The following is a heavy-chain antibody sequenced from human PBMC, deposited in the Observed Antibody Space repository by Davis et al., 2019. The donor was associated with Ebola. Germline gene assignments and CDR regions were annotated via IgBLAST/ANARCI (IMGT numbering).Heavy chain of an antibody. J-gene: IGHJ5*02. CDR2: IHYTGGT. Sequence: SETLSLTCTVSGGSISGDDYYWNWIRQPPGQGLEWIGYIHYTGGTYFNPSLESRVIISVDTSKDQFSLKLISVTAADTAVYYCARGGYSYGFHWFDPWGQGTLVTVSS. V-gene: IGHV4-30-4*01. D-gene: IGHD5-18*01. CDR1: GGSISGDDYY. CDR3: ARGGYSYGFHWFDP.